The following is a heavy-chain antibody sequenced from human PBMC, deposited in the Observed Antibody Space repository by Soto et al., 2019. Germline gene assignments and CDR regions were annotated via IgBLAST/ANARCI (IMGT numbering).Heavy chain of an antibody. CDR3: ARNGGYNLDY. V-gene: IGHV4-4*02. CDR1: GASISSGNW. J-gene: IGHJ4*02. Sequence: QVQLQESGPGLVKPSGTLSLTCAVSGASISSGNWWSWVRQPPGKGLEWIGEIYRTGSTNYNPPLRGRATISADKSKNQFALTLSSVTAADTAVYYCARNGGYNLDYWGQGTLVTVSS. CDR2: IYRTGST. D-gene: IGHD6-25*01.